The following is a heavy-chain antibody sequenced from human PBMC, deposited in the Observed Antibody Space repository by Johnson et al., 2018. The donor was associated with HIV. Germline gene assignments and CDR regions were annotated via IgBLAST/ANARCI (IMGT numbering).Heavy chain of an antibody. Sequence: MQLVESGGGLVQPGGSLRLSCAASGFTFSSYAMSWVRQAPGKGLEWVSYISSSGSIIYYADSVKGRFPISRDNAKNSLYLQMNSLRAEDTALYYCARLRGYSGYDSFDIWGQGTMVTVSS. D-gene: IGHD5-12*01. CDR1: GFTFSSYA. J-gene: IGHJ3*02. CDR2: ISSSGSII. V-gene: IGHV3-48*04. CDR3: ARLRGYSGYDSFDI.